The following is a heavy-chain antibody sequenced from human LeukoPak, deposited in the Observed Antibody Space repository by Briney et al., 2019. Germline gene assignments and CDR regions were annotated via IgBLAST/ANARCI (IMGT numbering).Heavy chain of an antibody. CDR3: ARGVGLDV. Sequence: SETLSLTCTVSGGSISSSSYYWGWIRQPPGKGLEWIGSIYYSGSTNYNPSLKSRVTISVDTSKNQFSLKLSSVTAADTAVYHCARGVGLDVWGQGTTVTVSS. CDR2: IYYSGST. D-gene: IGHD3/OR15-3a*01. CDR1: GGSISSSSYY. J-gene: IGHJ6*02. V-gene: IGHV4-39*07.